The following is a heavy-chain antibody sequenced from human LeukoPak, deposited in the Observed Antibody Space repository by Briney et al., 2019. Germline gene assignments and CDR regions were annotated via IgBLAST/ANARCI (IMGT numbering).Heavy chain of an antibody. CDR1: GYIFTGYY. D-gene: IGHD6-19*01. Sequence: ASVKVSCKASGYIFTGYYIHWVRQAPGQGLEWMGWINPKSGGANYAQKFQGRVTMTRDTAINTAYMELSRLRSDDTAVYYCARERFYSSGSKSNRVDYWGQGTLVTVSS. CDR3: ARERFYSSGSKSNRVDY. V-gene: IGHV1-2*02. J-gene: IGHJ4*02. CDR2: INPKSGGA.